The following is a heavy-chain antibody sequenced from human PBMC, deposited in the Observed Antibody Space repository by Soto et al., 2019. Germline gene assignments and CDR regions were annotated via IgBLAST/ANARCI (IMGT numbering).Heavy chain of an antibody. J-gene: IGHJ5*02. D-gene: IGHD6-19*01. V-gene: IGHV1-2*02. CDR2: INPNSGGT. CDR3: ARALPGIAVAGTGHWFDP. Sequence: QVQLVQSGAEVKKPGASVKVSCKASGYTFTGYYMHWVRQAPGQGLEWMGWINPNSGGTNYAQKFQGRVTMTRDTSISTAYMELSRVISDDTDVYYSARALPGIAVAGTGHWFDPWGQVTLVTVTS. CDR1: GYTFTGYY.